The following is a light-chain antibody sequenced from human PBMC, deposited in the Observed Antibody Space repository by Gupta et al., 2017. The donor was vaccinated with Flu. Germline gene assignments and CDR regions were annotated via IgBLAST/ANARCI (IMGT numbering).Light chain of an antibody. Sequence: DIQLPQSPSSLSASVGDRVTITCRAGRSISTYLNWYQQKPGKAPKVLIYAASSLQSGVPSRFSGSGSGTDFSLTITSLQPEDFATYYCQQTYSAPLTFGGGTKVEI. CDR2: AAS. J-gene: IGKJ4*01. V-gene: IGKV1-39*01. CDR3: QQTYSAPLT. CDR1: RSISTY.